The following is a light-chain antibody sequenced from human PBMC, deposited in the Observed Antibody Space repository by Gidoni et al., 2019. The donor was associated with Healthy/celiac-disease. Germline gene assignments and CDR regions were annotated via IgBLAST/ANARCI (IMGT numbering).Light chain of an antibody. CDR2: DAS. Sequence: EIVLTQSPATLSVSPGERATLSCRASQSVSSYLAWYQQKPGQAPRLLIYDASNRPTGIPAWFGGSVSATVFTLTISRLHPESFTVYYYQPRSNPLTFGGGTKVEIK. CDR3: QPRSNPLT. V-gene: IGKV3-11*01. CDR1: QSVSSY. J-gene: IGKJ4*01.